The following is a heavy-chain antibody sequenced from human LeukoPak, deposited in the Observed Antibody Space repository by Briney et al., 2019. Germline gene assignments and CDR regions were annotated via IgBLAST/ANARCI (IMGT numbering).Heavy chain of an antibody. D-gene: IGHD5-18*01. J-gene: IGHJ4*02. CDR1: GGSIRSSSYY. V-gene: IGHV4-39*07. Sequence: PSETLSLTCTVSGGSIRSSSYYWGWIRQPPGKGLEWIGSIYYSGSTYYNPSLKSRVTISVDTSKNQFSLKLSSVTAADTAVYYCASGYSYDLFDYWGQGTLVTVSS. CDR2: IYYSGST. CDR3: ASGYSYDLFDY.